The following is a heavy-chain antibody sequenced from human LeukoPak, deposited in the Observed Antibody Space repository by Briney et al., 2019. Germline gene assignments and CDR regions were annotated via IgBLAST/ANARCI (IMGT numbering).Heavy chain of an antibody. V-gene: IGHV1-18*01. CDR1: GYTFTSYG. CDR3: ARDGAAAALDWFDP. J-gene: IGHJ5*02. CDR2: ISAYNGNA. D-gene: IGHD6-13*01. Sequence: ASVKVSCKASGYTFTSYGISWVRQAPGQGLEWMGWISAYNGNANYAQKLQGRVTMTTDTSTSTAYMELRSLRSDDTAVYYCARDGAAAALDWFDPWGQGTLVTVSS.